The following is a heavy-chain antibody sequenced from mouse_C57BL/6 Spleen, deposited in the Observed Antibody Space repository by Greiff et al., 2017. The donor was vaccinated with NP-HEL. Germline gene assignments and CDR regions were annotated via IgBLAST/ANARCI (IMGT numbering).Heavy chain of an antibody. CDR1: GFNIKDDY. Sequence: EVQGVESGAELVRPGASVKLSCTASGFNIKDDYMHWVKQRPEQGLEWIGWIDPENGDTEYASKFQGKATITADTSSNTAYLQLSSLTSQDTAVYYCTYYYGSSPLDYWGQGTTLTVSS. J-gene: IGHJ2*01. V-gene: IGHV14-4*01. D-gene: IGHD1-1*01. CDR2: IDPENGDT. CDR3: TYYYGSSPLDY.